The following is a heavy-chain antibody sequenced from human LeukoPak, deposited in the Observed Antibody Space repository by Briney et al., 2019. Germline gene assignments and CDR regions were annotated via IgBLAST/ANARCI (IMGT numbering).Heavy chain of an antibody. V-gene: IGHV3-23*01. D-gene: IGHD3-10*01. CDR2: ISGSGGSA. CDR1: GFTFSSYG. J-gene: IGHJ4*02. CDR3: AKDGSGSYSLYYYFDY. Sequence: GGSLRLSCAASGFTFSSYGMSWVRQAPGKGLEWVSAISGSGGSAYYADSVKGRFTISRDNSKNTLYLQMNSLRAEDTAVYYCAKDGSGSYSLYYYFDYWGQGTLVTVSS.